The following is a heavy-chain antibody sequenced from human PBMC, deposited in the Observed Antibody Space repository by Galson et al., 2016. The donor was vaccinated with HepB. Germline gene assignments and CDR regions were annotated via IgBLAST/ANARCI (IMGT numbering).Heavy chain of an antibody. CDR2: IYSSGST. J-gene: IGHJ1*01. CDR1: GFIVNNNY. CDR3: ALYYYDSSGFVEYFQH. V-gene: IGHV3-53*01. D-gene: IGHD3-22*01. Sequence: SLRLSCAASGFIVNNNYMNWVRQAPGKGLEWVSVIYSSGSTFYADSLKGRFTISRDNAKNSLYPQMNSLRAEDTAVYYCALYYYDSSGFVEYFQHWGQGTRVTVSS.